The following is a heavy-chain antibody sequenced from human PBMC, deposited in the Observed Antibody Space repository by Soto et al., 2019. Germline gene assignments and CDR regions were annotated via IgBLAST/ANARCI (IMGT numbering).Heavy chain of an antibody. V-gene: IGHV1-18*01. J-gene: IGHJ5*02. D-gene: IGHD6-6*01. CDR3: ARDLNLYSSFWFDP. CDR2: ISAYNGNT. CDR1: GYTFTSYG. Sequence: ASVKVSCKASGYTFTSYGISWVRQAPGQGLEWMGWISAYNGNTNYAQKLQGRVTMTTDTSTSTAYMELRSLRSDDTAVYYCARDLNLYSSFWFDPWGQGTLVTVSS.